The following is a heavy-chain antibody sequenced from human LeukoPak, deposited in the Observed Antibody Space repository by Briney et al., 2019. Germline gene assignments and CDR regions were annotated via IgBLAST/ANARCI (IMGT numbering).Heavy chain of an antibody. V-gene: IGHV3-7*01. J-gene: IGHJ4*02. CDR1: GFTFSSYW. D-gene: IGHD3-16*01. Sequence: GGSLRLSCAASGFTFSSYWMSWVRQAPGKGLEWVANIKQDGIEKYYMDSVKGRFTISRDNAKNSLYLQMNSPRAEDTAVYYCAREAGGGYYFDYWGQGTLVTVSS. CDR3: AREAGGGYYFDY. CDR2: IKQDGIEK.